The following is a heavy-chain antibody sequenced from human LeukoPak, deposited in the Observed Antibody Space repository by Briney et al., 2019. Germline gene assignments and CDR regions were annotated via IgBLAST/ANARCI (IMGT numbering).Heavy chain of an antibody. J-gene: IGHJ4*02. CDR1: GYTFTSYA. V-gene: IGHV1-3*01. Sequence: ASVKVSCKASGYTFTSYAMHWVRQAPGQRLEWMGWINVGNGNTKYSQKFQGRVTITRDTSASTAYMELSSLRSEDTAVYYCARVRQLVPSLFDYWGQGTLVTVSS. CDR2: INVGNGNT. CDR3: ARVRQLVPSLFDY. D-gene: IGHD6-13*01.